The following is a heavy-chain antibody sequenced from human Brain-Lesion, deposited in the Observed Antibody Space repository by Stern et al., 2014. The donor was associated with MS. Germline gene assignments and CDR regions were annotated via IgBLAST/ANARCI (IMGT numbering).Heavy chain of an antibody. Sequence: VQLVESGPGLVKPSQTLSLSCTVSGGSISSGGYYWSWIRQPAGKGLEWIGRIFNSGRTSYNPSPKSRVTLLIDTSKHQFSLRLTPMTAADTAVYYCARGRVVPGFQYYATDVWGQGTTVIVSS. J-gene: IGHJ6*02. CDR2: IFNSGRT. V-gene: IGHV4-61*02. D-gene: IGHD2-2*01. CDR1: GGSISSGGYY. CDR3: ARGRVVPGFQYYATDV.